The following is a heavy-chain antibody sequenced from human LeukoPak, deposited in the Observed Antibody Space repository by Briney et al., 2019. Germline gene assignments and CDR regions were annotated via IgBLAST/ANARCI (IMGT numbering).Heavy chain of an antibody. CDR3: ARNARDSVFDL. CDR1: GFTFSSYG. J-gene: IGHJ3*01. Sequence: GRSLRLSCAASGFTFSSYGMHWVRQAPGKGLEWVAVILPDGSDKYYAESVTGRLTISRDNSKNTLYLQMNSLRADDTAVYYCARNARDSVFDLWGQGTMVTVSS. CDR2: ILPDGSDK. V-gene: IGHV3-33*08.